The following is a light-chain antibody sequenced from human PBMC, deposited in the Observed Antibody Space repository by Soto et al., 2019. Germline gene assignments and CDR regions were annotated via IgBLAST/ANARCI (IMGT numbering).Light chain of an antibody. CDR2: GNS. V-gene: IGLV1-40*01. Sequence: QSVLTQPPSVSGAPGQRVTISCTGSSSNIGAGYDVHWYQQLPVTAPKLLIYGNSNRPSGVPDRFSGSKSGTSASLAITGLQAEDEADYYCQSYDSSLSVVFGGGTKLTVL. CDR3: QSYDSSLSVV. J-gene: IGLJ3*02. CDR1: SSNIGAGYD.